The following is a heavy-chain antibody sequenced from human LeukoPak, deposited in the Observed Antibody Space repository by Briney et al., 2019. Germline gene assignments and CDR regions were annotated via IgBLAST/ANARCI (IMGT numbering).Heavy chain of an antibody. J-gene: IGHJ4*02. D-gene: IGHD3-10*01. CDR3: ARDWNDRWFGELSSLLDY. V-gene: IGHV1-18*01. CDR1: GYTFTSYG. CDR2: ISAYNGNT. Sequence: ASVKVSCKASGYTFTSYGISWVRQAPGQGLEWMGWISAYNGNTNYAQKLQGRVTMTTDTSTSTAYMELRSLRSDDTAVYYCARDWNDRWFGELSSLLDYWGQGTLVTVSS.